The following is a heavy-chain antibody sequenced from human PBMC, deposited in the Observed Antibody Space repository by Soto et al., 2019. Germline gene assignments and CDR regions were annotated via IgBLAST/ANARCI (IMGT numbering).Heavy chain of an antibody. Sequence: SETLSLTYTVSGGSISSYYWSWIRQPPGKGLEWIGYIYYSGSTNYNPSLKSRVTISVDTSKNQFSLKLSSVSAADTAVYYCARDDCSGGSCYTYWGQGTLVTVSS. V-gene: IGHV4-59*01. CDR2: IYYSGST. J-gene: IGHJ4*02. D-gene: IGHD2-15*01. CDR3: ARDDCSGGSCYTY. CDR1: GGSISSYY.